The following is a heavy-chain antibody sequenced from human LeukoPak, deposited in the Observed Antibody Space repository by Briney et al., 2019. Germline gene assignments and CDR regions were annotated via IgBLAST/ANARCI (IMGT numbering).Heavy chain of an antibody. V-gene: IGHV4-34*01. D-gene: IGHD6-13*01. J-gene: IGHJ4*02. CDR2: IDDSGRT. CDR1: GGSFSGYN. Sequence: SETLSLTCAVFGGSFSGYNWTWIRQPPGKGLEWIGEIDDSGRTNYSPSLKSRVTISLDTSKNQFSLKLTALTAADTAVYYGAKGIRGWGTSWYGDWGQGTLVTVSS. CDR3: AKGIRGWGTSWYGD.